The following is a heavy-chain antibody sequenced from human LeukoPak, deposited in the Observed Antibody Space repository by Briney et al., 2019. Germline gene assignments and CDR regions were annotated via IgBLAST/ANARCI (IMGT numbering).Heavy chain of an antibody. D-gene: IGHD3-10*01. J-gene: IGHJ4*02. V-gene: IGHV4-4*09. CDR3: AKKGGAGNLVYFDY. CDR2: IYSSGTT. CDR1: GDSISGSY. Sequence: SETLSLTCTLSGDSISGSYGSWIRQPPGQGLEYIGYIYSSGTTNYNPSLKSRFTISVDTSRNQLFLKLTSVTAADTAVYFCAKKGGAGNLVYFDYWGQGALVTVSS.